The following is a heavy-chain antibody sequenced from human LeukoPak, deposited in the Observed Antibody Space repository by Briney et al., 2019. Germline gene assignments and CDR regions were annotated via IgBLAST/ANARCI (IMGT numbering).Heavy chain of an antibody. Sequence: GRSLRLSCAASGFTFSSYGMYWVRQAPGKGLEWVAVISYDGSNKYYADSVKGRFTISRGNSKNTLYLEMNSLRAEDTAVYYCAKTNSGWNLDYWGQGTLVTVSS. D-gene: IGHD6-19*01. CDR1: GFTFSSYG. J-gene: IGHJ4*02. CDR2: ISYDGSNK. V-gene: IGHV3-30*18. CDR3: AKTNSGWNLDY.